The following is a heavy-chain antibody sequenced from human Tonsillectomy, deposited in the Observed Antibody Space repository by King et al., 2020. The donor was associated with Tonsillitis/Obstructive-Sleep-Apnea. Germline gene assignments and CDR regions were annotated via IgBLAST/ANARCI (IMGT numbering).Heavy chain of an antibody. J-gene: IGHJ4*02. D-gene: IGHD6-13*01. V-gene: IGHV5-51*01. Sequence: VQLVESGAEVKKPGESLKISCKASGYSFTNHWIGWVRQMPGKGLEWIGIMYPGDSDTKYSPSFQGQVTISADKSITTAYLQWSSLQASDSAMYYCATAPSLVPFDYWGQGTLGTVSS. CDR1: GYSFTNHW. CDR2: MYPGDSDT. CDR3: ATAPSLVPFDY.